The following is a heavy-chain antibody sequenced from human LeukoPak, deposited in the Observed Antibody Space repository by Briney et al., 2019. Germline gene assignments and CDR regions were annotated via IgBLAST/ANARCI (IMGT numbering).Heavy chain of an antibody. CDR2: IWHDGSKK. CDR3: ARDWTTVTTSPQY. Sequence: GGSLRLSCAASGFTFGSYGMHWVRQAPGKGLEWVAVIWHDGSKKYYADSVKGRFTISRDNSKNTLYLQMNSLRAEDTAVYYCARDWTTVTTSPQYWGQGTLVTVSS. D-gene: IGHD4-17*01. V-gene: IGHV3-33*01. CDR1: GFTFGSYG. J-gene: IGHJ4*02.